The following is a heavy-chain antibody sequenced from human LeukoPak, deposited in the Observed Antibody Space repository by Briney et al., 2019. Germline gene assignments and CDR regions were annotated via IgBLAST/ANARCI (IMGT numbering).Heavy chain of an antibody. CDR1: GGTFSSYA. J-gene: IGHJ4*02. Sequence: SVKVSCKASGGTFSSYAISWVRQAPGQGLEWMGRIIPIFGTANYAQKFQGRVTITTDGSTSTAYMELSSLRSEDTAVYYCARDPGYSYGYYFDYWGQGTLVTVSS. V-gene: IGHV1-69*05. CDR3: ARDPGYSYGYYFDY. CDR2: IIPIFGTA. D-gene: IGHD5-18*01.